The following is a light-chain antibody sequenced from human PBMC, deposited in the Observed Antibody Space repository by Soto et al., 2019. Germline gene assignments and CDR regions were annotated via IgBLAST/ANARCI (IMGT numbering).Light chain of an antibody. J-gene: IGKJ3*01. Sequence: DVQMTQSPSSLSASVGDRVTITCQASQDISNYLNWYQQKPGKAPKLLIYDASNLETGVPSRFSESGSGTEYTFTISRLQPEDIATYYCQQYGNLPFTFGPGTRVDV. CDR2: DAS. V-gene: IGKV1-33*01. CDR3: QQYGNLPFT. CDR1: QDISNY.